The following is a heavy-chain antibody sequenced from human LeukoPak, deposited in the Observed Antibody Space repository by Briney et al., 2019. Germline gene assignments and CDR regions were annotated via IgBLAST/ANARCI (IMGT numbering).Heavy chain of an antibody. CDR1: GGSISSNY. CDR2: IYDNGYSAST. J-gene: IGHJ4*02. V-gene: IGHV4-59*01. Sequence: PSETLSLTCTVSGGSISSNYWSWIRQPPGKGLEWIGKIYDNGYSASTNYNPSLKSRVTISVDTSKNQFSLNLNSVTAADTAIYYCASGDRVANFDFWGQGTLVTVSS. CDR3: ASGDRVANFDF. D-gene: IGHD3-10*01.